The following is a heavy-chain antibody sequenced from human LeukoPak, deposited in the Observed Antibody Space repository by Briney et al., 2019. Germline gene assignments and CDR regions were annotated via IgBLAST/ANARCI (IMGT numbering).Heavy chain of an antibody. CDR2: KWYDGSNK. D-gene: IGHD3-3*01. Sequence: GGSLRLSCVASGFTFSSYGMHWVRQAPGKGLEWVAVKWYDGSNKYYADSVKGRFTTSRDNSKNTLYLQMNSLRAEDTAVYYCARDVGYDFWSGYYTGFDYWGQGTLVTVSS. V-gene: IGHV3-33*08. CDR1: GFTFSSYG. CDR3: ARDVGYDFWSGYYTGFDY. J-gene: IGHJ4*02.